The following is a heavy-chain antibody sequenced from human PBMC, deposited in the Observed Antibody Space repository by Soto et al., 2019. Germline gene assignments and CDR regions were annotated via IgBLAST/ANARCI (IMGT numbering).Heavy chain of an antibody. CDR1: GGSISSGDYY. J-gene: IGHJ4*02. CDR2: IYYSGST. V-gene: IGHV4-30-4*01. D-gene: IGHD6-13*01. CDR3: ARAKEGSWYAGPFDY. Sequence: SETLSLTCTVSGGSISSGDYYWSWIRQPPGKGLEWMGYIYYSGSTYYNPSLKSRVTISVDTSKNQFSLKLSSVTAADTAVYYCARAKEGSWYAGPFDYWGQGTLVTVS.